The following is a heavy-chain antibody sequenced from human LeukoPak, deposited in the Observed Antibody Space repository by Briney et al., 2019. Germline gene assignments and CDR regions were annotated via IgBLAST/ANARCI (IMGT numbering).Heavy chain of an antibody. Sequence: GGSLRLSCAASGFTFSNYARHWVRQAPGKGLEWVAIVSHDGRNQYYAESVKRRFTISRDSSKDTVSLQMNSLTAGDSALYYCGRDPSARVTIDFWGQGTLVTVSS. CDR3: GRDPSARVTIDF. D-gene: IGHD5-24*01. CDR1: GFTFSNYA. CDR2: VSHDGRNQ. J-gene: IGHJ4*02. V-gene: IGHV3-30*04.